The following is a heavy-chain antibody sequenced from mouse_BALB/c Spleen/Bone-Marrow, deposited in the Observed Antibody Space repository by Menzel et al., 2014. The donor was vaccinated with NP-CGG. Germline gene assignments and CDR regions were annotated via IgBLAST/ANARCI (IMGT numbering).Heavy chain of an antibody. CDR1: GYSITSGYY. CDR2: ISYDGSN. Sequence: VQLQQSGPGLVKPSQSLSLTCSVTGYSITSGYYWNWIRQFPGNKLEWMGYISYDGSNNYNPSLKNRISITRDTSKNQFSLKLSSVTTEDTATYYCAREGGSLWYFDVWGAGTTVTVSS. CDR3: AREGGSLWYFDV. V-gene: IGHV3-6*02. J-gene: IGHJ1*01.